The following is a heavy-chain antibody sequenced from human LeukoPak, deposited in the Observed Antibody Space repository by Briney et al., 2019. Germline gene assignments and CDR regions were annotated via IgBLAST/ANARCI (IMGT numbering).Heavy chain of an antibody. CDR2: ISTYNGNT. D-gene: IGHD7-27*01. Sequence: ASVKVSCKTSGYTFTSYGISWMRQAPGQGLEWMGWISTYNGNTDYAQNLQGRVTMTTDTSTSTAYMELRSLTSDDTAVYYCARDKNWDLEYWGQGTLVTVSP. CDR1: GYTFTSYG. CDR3: ARDKNWDLEY. V-gene: IGHV1-18*01. J-gene: IGHJ4*02.